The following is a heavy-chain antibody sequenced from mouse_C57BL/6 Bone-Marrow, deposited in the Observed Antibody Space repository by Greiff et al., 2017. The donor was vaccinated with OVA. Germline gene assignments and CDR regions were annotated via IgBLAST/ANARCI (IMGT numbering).Heavy chain of an antibody. V-gene: IGHV14-4*01. CDR2: IDPENGDT. CDR3: TTWLTGVDY. J-gene: IGHJ2*01. Sequence: VHVKQSGAELVRPGASVKLSCTASGFNIKDDYMHWVKQRPEQGLEWIGWIDPENGDTEYASKFQGTATITADTSSNTAYLQLSSLTSEDTAVYYCTTWLTGVDYWGQGTTLTVSS. D-gene: IGHD4-1*01. CDR1: GFNIKDDY.